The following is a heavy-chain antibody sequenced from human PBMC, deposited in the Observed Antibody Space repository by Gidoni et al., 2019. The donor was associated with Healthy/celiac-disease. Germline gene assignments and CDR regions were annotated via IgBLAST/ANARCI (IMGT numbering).Heavy chain of an antibody. J-gene: IGHJ1*01. CDR2: INHSGRT. Sequence: QVQLQQCGAGLLKPWETLSLTCAVYGGSFSGYSWSWIRHPPGKGLEWSGDINHSGRTNYNPSLKSRVTLSVDTSKTEFSLKMSSVTAANTAVYYCARLGFPHGGNRGYFQHWGQGTLVTVSS. V-gene: IGHV4-34*01. D-gene: IGHD4-17*01. CDR1: GGSFSGYS. CDR3: ARLGFPHGGNRGYFQH.